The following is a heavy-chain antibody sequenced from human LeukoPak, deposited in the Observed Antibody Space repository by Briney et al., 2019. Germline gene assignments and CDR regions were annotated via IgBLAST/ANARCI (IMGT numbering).Heavy chain of an antibody. D-gene: IGHD3-22*01. CDR3: ARSRDYYDSSGYYDY. V-gene: IGHV1-69*01. J-gene: IGHJ4*02. CDR2: IIPIFGTA. Sequence: SVKVSRTASGGTFSSYAISWVRQAPGQGLEWMGGIIPIFGTANYAQKFQGRVTITADESTSTAYMELSSLRSEDTAVYYCARSRDYYDSSGYYDYWGQGTLVTVSS. CDR1: GGTFSSYA.